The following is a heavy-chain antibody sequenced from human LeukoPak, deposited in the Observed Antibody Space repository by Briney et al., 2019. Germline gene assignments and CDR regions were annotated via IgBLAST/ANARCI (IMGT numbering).Heavy chain of an antibody. CDR2: IEHDGGEK. D-gene: IGHD6-13*01. CDR3: ARVGTAEGTLEDY. CDR1: GFTFSTYW. V-gene: IGHV3-7*01. J-gene: IGHJ4*02. Sequence: PGGSLRLSCAASGFTFSTYWMSWVRQPPGKGLEWVANIEHDGGEKYYVDSVKGRFTISRDNAKNSLYLQMNSLRAEDTAVYYCARVGTAEGTLEDYWGQGTLVTVSS.